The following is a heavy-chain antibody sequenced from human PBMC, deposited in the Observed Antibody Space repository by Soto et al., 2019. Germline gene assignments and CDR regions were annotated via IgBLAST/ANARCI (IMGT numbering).Heavy chain of an antibody. CDR3: GATMGIGDYYFHY. CDR1: GHNLIDFW. Sequence: EVQLVQSGAEVKKPGESLKISCKASGHNLIDFWMGWLRQMPGKGLEWMGSIYPGDSHTRYSPSFQGQVTISADKSISTVYLQWSSLKAPDGAMYFCGATMGIGDYYFHYWGQGALVTVSS. D-gene: IGHD6-13*01. CDR2: IYPGDSHT. J-gene: IGHJ4*02. V-gene: IGHV5-51*03.